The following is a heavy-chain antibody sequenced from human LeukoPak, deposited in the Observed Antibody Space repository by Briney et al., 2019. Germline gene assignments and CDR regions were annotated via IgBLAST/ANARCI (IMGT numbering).Heavy chain of an antibody. V-gene: IGHV4-34*01. CDR2: INHSGST. Sequence: SETLSLTCAVYGGSFSGYYWGWIRQPPGKGLEWIGEINHSGSTNYNPSLKSRVTISVDTSKSRFSLMLSSVTAADTAVYYCANIDVWGQGTAVTVSS. J-gene: IGHJ6*02. CDR1: GGSFSGYY. CDR3: ANIDV.